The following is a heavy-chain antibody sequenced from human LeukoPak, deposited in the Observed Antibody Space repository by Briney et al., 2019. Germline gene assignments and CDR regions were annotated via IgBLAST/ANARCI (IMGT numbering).Heavy chain of an antibody. J-gene: IGHJ3*01. CDR3: AKDSGAASDFDAFAV. CDR1: GFTFRNSA. Sequence: GGSLRLSCAASGFTFRNSAMNWVRQSPGKGLEWVSCISGSGGSTYYADSVKGRFTISRDNSKNTLYLQMNSLRAEDSAVYYCAKDSGAASDFDAFAVWGQGTMVAVSS. V-gene: IGHV3-23*01. D-gene: IGHD6-13*01. CDR2: ISGSGGST.